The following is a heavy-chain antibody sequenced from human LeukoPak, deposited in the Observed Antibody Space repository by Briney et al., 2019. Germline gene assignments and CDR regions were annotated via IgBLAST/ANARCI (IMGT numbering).Heavy chain of an antibody. CDR1: GGTFSSYA. J-gene: IGHJ3*02. D-gene: IGHD3-10*01. V-gene: IGHV1-69*04. CDR2: IIPILGIA. Sequence: ASVKVSCKASGGTFSSYAISWVRQAPGQGLEWMGRIIPILGIANYAQKFQGRVTITADKSTSTAYMELSSLRSEDTAVYYCARQHYYGSGSYRGDDAFDIWSQGTMVTVSS. CDR3: ARQHYYGSGSYRGDDAFDI.